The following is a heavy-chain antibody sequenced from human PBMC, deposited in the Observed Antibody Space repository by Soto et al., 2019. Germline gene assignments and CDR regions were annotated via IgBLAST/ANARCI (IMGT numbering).Heavy chain of an antibody. Sequence: ASVKVSCKASGYTFTSYGISWVRQAPGQGLECMGWISAYNGNTNYAQKLQRRVTMTTDTSTSTAYMELRSLRSDDTAVYYCARTVYDYGDYGGNWYYYYYMDVWGKGTTVTVSS. CDR2: ISAYNGNT. D-gene: IGHD4-17*01. V-gene: IGHV1-18*01. J-gene: IGHJ6*03. CDR3: ARTVYDYGDYGGNWYYYYYMDV. CDR1: GYTFTSYG.